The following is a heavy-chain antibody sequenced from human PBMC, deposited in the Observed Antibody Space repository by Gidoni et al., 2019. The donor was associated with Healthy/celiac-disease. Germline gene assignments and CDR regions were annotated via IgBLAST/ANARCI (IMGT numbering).Heavy chain of an antibody. J-gene: IGHJ4*02. CDR1: GFTFSSYG. CDR3: AKDVGTHLDY. Sequence: QVQLGESGGGVVQPGRSLRPPCAASGFTFSSYGMHWVRQAPGKGLEWVAVISYDGSNKYYADSVKGRFTISRDNSKNTLYLQMNSLRAEDTAVYYCAKDVGTHLDYWGQGTLVTVSS. V-gene: IGHV3-30*18. D-gene: IGHD1-26*01. CDR2: ISYDGSNK.